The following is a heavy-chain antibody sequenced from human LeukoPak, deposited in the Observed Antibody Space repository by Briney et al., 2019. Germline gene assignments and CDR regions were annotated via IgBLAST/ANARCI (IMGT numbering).Heavy chain of an antibody. CDR2: ISSIRSYI. V-gene: IGHV3-21*01. CDR3: ARDGGYSGYETWGFDY. D-gene: IGHD5-12*01. Sequence: GGSLRLSCAASGFTFSSYSMNWVRQAPGKGLEWVSSISSIRSYIYYADPVKGRFTISRDNAKNSLYLQMNSLRAEDTAVYYCARDGGYSGYETWGFDYWGQGPLVTVSS. CDR1: GFTFSSYS. J-gene: IGHJ4*02.